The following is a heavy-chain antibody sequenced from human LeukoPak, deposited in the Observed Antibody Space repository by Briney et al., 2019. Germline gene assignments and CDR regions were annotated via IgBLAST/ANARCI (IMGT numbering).Heavy chain of an antibody. D-gene: IGHD2-2*01. V-gene: IGHV4-59*12. Sequence: SETLSLTCTVSGGSITNYHWSWIRQPPGKGLEWIGTIYYSGRTSYNPSLKSRVTISVDTSKNQFSLNLRSMTAADTAVYYCAREVKHQYYFDYWGQGTLVTVSS. CDR2: IYYSGRT. J-gene: IGHJ4*02. CDR3: AREVKHQYYFDY. CDR1: GGSITNYH.